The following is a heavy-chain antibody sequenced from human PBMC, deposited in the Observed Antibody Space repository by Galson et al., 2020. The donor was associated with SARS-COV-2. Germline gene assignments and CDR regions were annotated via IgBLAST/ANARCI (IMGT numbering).Heavy chain of an antibody. CDR3: ALYGSSSWYAYY. CDR2: ISSSSSYI. J-gene: IGHJ4*02. CDR1: GFTFSSYS. Sequence: GGSLRLSFAASGFTFSSYSMNWVRQAPGKGLEWVSSISSSSSYIYYADSVKGRFTISRDNAKNSLYLQMNSLRAEDTAVYYCALYGSSSWYAYYWGQGTLVTVSS. V-gene: IGHV3-21*01. D-gene: IGHD6-13*01.